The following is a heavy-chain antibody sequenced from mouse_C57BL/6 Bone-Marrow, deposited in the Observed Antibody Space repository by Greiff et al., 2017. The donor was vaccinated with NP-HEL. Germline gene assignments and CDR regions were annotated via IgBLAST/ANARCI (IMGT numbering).Heavy chain of an antibody. V-gene: IGHV14-4*01. CDR1: GFNIKDDY. CDR2: IDPENGDT. CDR3: STQHFDV. J-gene: IGHJ1*03. Sequence: VQLKESGAELVRPGASVKLSCPASGFNIKDDYMHWVKQRPEQGLEWIGWIDPENGDTEYASKFQGKATITADTSSNTAYLQLSSLTSEDTAVYYFSTQHFDVWGTGTTVTVSS.